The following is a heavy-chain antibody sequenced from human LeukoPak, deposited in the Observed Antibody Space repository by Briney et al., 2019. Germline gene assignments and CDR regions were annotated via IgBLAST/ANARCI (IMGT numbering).Heavy chain of an antibody. CDR2: VSASGGST. CDR3: ARVPGPTHYYYYGMDV. J-gene: IGHJ6*02. CDR1: GFTFSSYA. Sequence: GGSLRLSCAASGFTFSSYAMSWVRRVPGKGLERVSAVSASGGSTYYADSVKGRFTISRDNSKNTLYLQMNSLRAEDTAVYYCARVPGPTHYYYYGMDVWGQGTTVTVSS. V-gene: IGHV3-23*01.